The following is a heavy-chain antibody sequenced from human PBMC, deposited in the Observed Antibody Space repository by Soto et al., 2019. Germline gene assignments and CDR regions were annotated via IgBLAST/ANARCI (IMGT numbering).Heavy chain of an antibody. Sequence: PGGSLRLSCAASGFTFSSYGMHWVRQAPGKGLEWVAVISYDGSNKYYADSVEGRFTISRDNSKNTLYLQMNSLRAEDTAVYYCAKDWALRFLRGPFDYWGQGTLVTVSS. D-gene: IGHD3-3*01. CDR2: ISYDGSNK. J-gene: IGHJ4*02. CDR1: GFTFSSYG. V-gene: IGHV3-30*18. CDR3: AKDWALRFLRGPFDY.